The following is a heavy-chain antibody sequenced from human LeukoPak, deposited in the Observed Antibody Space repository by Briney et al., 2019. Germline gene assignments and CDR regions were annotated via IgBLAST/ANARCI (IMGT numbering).Heavy chain of an antibody. CDR3: AKDRTVGASYWYFDL. CDR1: GFTFSNYN. V-gene: IGHV3-21*04. CDR2: ISSTSSYI. D-gene: IGHD1-26*01. Sequence: KTGGSLRLSCAASGFTFSNYNFYWVRQAPGKGLEWVSSISSTSSYIYYADSVKGRFTISRDSSRNTLFLHMNTLRAEDTAIYYCAKDRTVGASYWYFDLWGRGTLVTVSS. J-gene: IGHJ2*01.